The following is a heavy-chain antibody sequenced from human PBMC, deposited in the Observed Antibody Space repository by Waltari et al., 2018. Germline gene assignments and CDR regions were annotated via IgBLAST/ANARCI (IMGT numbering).Heavy chain of an antibody. Sequence: QVQLVQSGAEVKKPGSSVKVSCKASGGTFSSYAISWVRQAPGQGLEWMGGIIPIIGTANYAQKYQGRVPITADESTSTAYMELSSLRSEDTAVYYCASTIFGVVNAFDIWGQGTMVTVSS. V-gene: IGHV1-69*01. CDR1: GGTFSSYA. CDR2: IIPIIGTA. D-gene: IGHD3-3*01. CDR3: ASTIFGVVNAFDI. J-gene: IGHJ3*02.